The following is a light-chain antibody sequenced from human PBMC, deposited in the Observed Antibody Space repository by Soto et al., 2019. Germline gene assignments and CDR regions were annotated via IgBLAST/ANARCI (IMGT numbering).Light chain of an antibody. CDR1: QSVFSSSAKRDY. J-gene: IGKJ2*01. CDR3: QQYRSAPLT. CDR2: DTS. Sequence: DIVMTQSPDSLAVSLGEMATINCKSSQSVFSSSAKRDYLAWFQQKAGQAPKTLIYDTSTREPGVPGRLSGSSSGTEVTLTITNLQAEDVATYYCQQYRSAPLTCGHGTKVEIK. V-gene: IGKV4-1*01.